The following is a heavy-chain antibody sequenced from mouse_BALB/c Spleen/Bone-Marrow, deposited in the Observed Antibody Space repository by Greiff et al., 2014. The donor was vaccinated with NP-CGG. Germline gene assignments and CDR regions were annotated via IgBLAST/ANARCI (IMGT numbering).Heavy chain of an antibody. J-gene: IGHJ1*01. D-gene: IGHD2-1*01. CDR2: IYPGDGDT. V-gene: IGHV1-80*01. CDR1: GYAFSSYW. Sequence: VQLQQSGAELVRPGSSAKISCKASGYAFSSYWMNWVKQRPGQGLEWIGQIYPGDGDTNYNGKFKGKATLTADKSSSTAYMQLSSLTSEDSAVYFCARRVYGNYWYFDVWGAGTTVTVSS. CDR3: ARRVYGNYWYFDV.